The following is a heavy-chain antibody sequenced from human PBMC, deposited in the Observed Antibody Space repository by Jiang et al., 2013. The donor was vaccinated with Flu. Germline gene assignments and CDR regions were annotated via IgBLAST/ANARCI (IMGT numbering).Heavy chain of an antibody. V-gene: IGHV1-2*02. CDR2: INPNSGGT. Sequence: SGAEVKKPGSSVKVSCKASGYTFTGYYIHWVRQAPGQGLEWMGWINPNSGGTNYAQKFQGRVTMTRDTSISTAYMELSRLRSDDTAVYYCARDWSGGYNYGYNFDYWGQGILVTVSS. D-gene: IGHD5-18*01. J-gene: IGHJ4*02. CDR1: GYTFTGYY. CDR3: ARDWSGGYNYGYNFDY.